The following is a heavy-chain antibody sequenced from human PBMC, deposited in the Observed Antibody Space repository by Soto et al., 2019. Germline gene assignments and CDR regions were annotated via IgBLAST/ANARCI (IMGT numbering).Heavy chain of an antibody. J-gene: IGHJ4*02. D-gene: IGHD6-13*01. V-gene: IGHV1-69*13. CDR1: GGTFSSYA. CDR3: ARGGYSSSWYQYYFDP. CDR2: IIPIFGTA. Sequence: SVKVSCKASGGTFSSYAISWVRQAPGQGLEWMGGIIPIFGTANYAQKFQGRVTITADESTSTAYMELSSLRSEDTAVYYCARGGYSSSWYQYYFDPWGQGTLVTVSS.